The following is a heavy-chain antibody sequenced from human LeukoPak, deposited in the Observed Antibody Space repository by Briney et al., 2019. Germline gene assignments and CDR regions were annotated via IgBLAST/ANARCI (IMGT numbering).Heavy chain of an antibody. D-gene: IGHD3-10*01. CDR2: ISSSSTYI. V-gene: IGHV3-21*01. CDR3: ARVREAAAFDY. J-gene: IGHJ4*02. CDR1: GFTFSSYS. Sequence: GGSLRLSCAASGFTFSSYSMNWVRQAPGKGLEWVSSISSSSTYIYYADSVKGRFTISRDNAKNSLYLQMNSLRAEDTAVYYCARVREAAAFDYWGQETLVTVPS.